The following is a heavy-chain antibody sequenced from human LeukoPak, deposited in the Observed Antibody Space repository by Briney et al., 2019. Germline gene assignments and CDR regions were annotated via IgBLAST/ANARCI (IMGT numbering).Heavy chain of an antibody. CDR3: AKDMKPLPARAFDI. D-gene: IGHD3-16*01. CDR1: GFTFSSYG. CDR2: IRYDGSNK. V-gene: IGHV3-30*02. Sequence: GGSLRPSCAASGFTFSSYGMHWVRQAPGKGLEWVAFIRYDGSNKYYADSVKGRFTISRDNSKNTLYLQMNSLRAEDTAVYYCAKDMKPLPARAFDIWGQGTMVTVSS. J-gene: IGHJ3*02.